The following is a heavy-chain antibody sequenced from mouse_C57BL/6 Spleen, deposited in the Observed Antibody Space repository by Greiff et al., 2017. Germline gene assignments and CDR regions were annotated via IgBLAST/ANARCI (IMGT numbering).Heavy chain of an antibody. CDR3: ARSVYYDYDERDYYAMDY. CDR1: GYTFTDYN. V-gene: IGHV1-18*01. Sequence: EVQLQQSGPELVKPGASVKIPCKASGYTFTDYNMDWVKQSHGKSLEWIGDINPNNGGTIYNQKFKGKATLTVDKSSSTAYMELRSLTSEDTAVYYCARSVYYDYDERDYYAMDYWGQGTSVTVSS. CDR2: INPNNGGT. J-gene: IGHJ4*01. D-gene: IGHD2-4*01.